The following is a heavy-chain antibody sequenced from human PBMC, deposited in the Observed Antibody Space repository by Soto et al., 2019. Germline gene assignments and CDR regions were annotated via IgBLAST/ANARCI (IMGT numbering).Heavy chain of an antibody. D-gene: IGHD4-17*01. CDR3: ARPNYGDSGLDGMDV. Sequence: SETLSLTCTVSGGSISSSSYYWGWIRQPPGKGLEWIGSIYYSGSTYYNPSLKSRVTISVDTSKNQFSLKLSSVTAADTAVYYCARPNYGDSGLDGMDVWGQGTTVTVSS. J-gene: IGHJ6*02. V-gene: IGHV4-39*01. CDR1: GGSISSSSYY. CDR2: IYYSGST.